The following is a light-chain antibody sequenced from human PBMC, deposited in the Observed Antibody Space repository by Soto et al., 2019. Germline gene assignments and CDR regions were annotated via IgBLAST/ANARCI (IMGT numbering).Light chain of an antibody. V-gene: IGKV3-20*01. CDR2: DAS. Sequence: EIVLTQSPGTLSLSPWEGATLSCRASQSVSSSYIAWYQQRPGQTPSLLIYDASNRATGVPARFSGSASGTDFTLTINRLEPEDFAVYYCQLYGISPHFGQGTRLEIK. CDR1: QSVSSSY. J-gene: IGKJ5*01. CDR3: QLYGISPH.